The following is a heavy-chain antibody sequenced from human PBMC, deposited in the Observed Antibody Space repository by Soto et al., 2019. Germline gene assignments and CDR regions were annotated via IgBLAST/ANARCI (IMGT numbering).Heavy chain of an antibody. D-gene: IGHD2-21*01. CDR2: ITSNGGNT. J-gene: IGHJ6*02. V-gene: IGHV3-64*01. CDR3: ARRIPFGYGMDV. Sequence: EVQLVESGGGLVQPGGSLRLSCAASGFTFSSYAMHWVRQAPGKGLEYVSAITSNGGNTDYASSVKGRFTISRDNSNNTRYLQMGSLRAEDMAVYYCARRIPFGYGMDVWGQGTTVTVSS. CDR1: GFTFSSYA.